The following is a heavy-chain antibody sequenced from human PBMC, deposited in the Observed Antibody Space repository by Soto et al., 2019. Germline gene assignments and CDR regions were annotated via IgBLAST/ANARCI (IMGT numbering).Heavy chain of an antibody. CDR2: IFDSVTT. CDR1: GGSIGTGGC. Sequence: QVVLQESGPGLVKPSQTLSLTCTVSGGSIGTGGCWSWIRQKPAKGLEWIGFIFDSVTTSYNPSLKSRVTISADTSRPQFSLELNSVTAAVSAVYFCAWGEAGDKVHYWGQGDLVNVSS. D-gene: IGHD2-21*01. CDR3: AWGEAGDKVHY. J-gene: IGHJ4*02. V-gene: IGHV4-31*03.